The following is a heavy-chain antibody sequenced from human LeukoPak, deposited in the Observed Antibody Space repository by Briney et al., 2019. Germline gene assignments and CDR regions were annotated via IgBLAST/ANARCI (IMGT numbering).Heavy chain of an antibody. J-gene: IGHJ4*02. CDR3: ARGGSTWYPSFDY. V-gene: IGHV3-53*01. Sequence: GGSLRLSCAASGFTVSSNYMSWVRQAPGKGLEWVSVIYSGGSTYYADSVKGRFTISRDNSKNTLSLQMNSLRAEDTAVYYCARGGSTWYPSFDYWGQGTLVTVSS. CDR2: IYSGGST. CDR1: GFTVSSNY. D-gene: IGHD6-13*01.